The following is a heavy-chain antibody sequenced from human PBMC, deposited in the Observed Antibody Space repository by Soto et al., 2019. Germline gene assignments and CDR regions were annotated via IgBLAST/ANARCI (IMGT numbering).Heavy chain of an antibody. CDR3: ARDPTGGGLNFDY. D-gene: IGHD4-17*01. CDR2: IYHSGST. Sequence: QVQLQESGPGLVTPSGTLSLTCAVFGGSISSDNWWTWVRQFPGKGLQWIGEIYHSGSTTYNPSLKSRITMSVDKSKNHFSLKLTSVTAADTAVYYCARDPTGGGLNFDYWGQGTLVTVSS. V-gene: IGHV4-4*02. CDR1: GGSISSDNW. J-gene: IGHJ4*02.